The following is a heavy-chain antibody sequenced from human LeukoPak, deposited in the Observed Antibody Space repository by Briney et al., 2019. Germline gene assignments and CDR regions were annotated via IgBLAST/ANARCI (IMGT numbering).Heavy chain of an antibody. Sequence: SSETLSLTCAVYGGSFSGYYWSWIRQPPGKGLEWIGEINHSGSTNYHPSLKRRVTISVDTSKNQFSLKLSSVTAADTAVYYCAREEDYYDSSGYYSNLWGQGTLVTVSS. J-gene: IGHJ5*02. CDR3: AREEDYYDSSGYYSNL. CDR2: INHSGST. D-gene: IGHD3-22*01. CDR1: GGSFSGYY. V-gene: IGHV4-34*01.